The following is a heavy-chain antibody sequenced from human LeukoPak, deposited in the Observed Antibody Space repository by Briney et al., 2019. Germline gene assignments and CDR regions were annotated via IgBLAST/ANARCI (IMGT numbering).Heavy chain of an antibody. J-gene: IGHJ4*02. CDR1: GYTFTSYG. CDR2: ISAYNGNT. V-gene: IGHV1-18*01. Sequence: ASVKVSCKASGYTFTSYGISWVRQAPGQGLEWMGWISAYNGNTNYAQKLQGRVTMTTDTSTSTAYMELRSLRSDDTAVYYCAKVQIAAAGFKFDYWGQGTLVTVSS. CDR3: AKVQIAAAGFKFDY. D-gene: IGHD6-13*01.